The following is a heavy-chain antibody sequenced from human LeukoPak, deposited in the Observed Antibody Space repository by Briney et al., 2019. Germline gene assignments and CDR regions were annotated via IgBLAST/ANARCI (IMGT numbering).Heavy chain of an antibody. CDR1: GDSIRNDKW. D-gene: IGHD4-23*01. Sequence: SGTLSLTCAVSGDSIRNDKWWSWVRQPPGKGLEWIGEIYHSGSRNYNTSLKSRITISLDESSNQFSLKVTSVTAADTAVYYCARAPGKPRGPDYWGQGTLVTVSS. CDR2: IYHSGSR. CDR3: ARAPGKPRGPDY. V-gene: IGHV4-4*02. J-gene: IGHJ4*02.